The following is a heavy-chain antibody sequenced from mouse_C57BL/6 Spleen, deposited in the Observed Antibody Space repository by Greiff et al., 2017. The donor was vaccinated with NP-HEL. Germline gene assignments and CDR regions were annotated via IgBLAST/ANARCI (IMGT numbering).Heavy chain of an antibody. CDR2: INPSSGYT. Sequence: QVQLQQSGAELAKPWASVKLSCKASGYTFTSYWMHWVKQRPGQGLEWIGYINPSSGYTKYNQKFKDKATLTADKSSSTAYMQLSSLTYEDSSVYYGASYYDGGDYYAMDYWGQGTSVTVSS. V-gene: IGHV1-7*01. J-gene: IGHJ4*01. CDR3: ASYYDGGDYYAMDY. D-gene: IGHD1-1*01. CDR1: GYTFTSYW.